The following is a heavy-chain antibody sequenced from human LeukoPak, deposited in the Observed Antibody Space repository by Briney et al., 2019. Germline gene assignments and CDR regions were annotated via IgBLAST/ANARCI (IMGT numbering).Heavy chain of an antibody. CDR1: GFTFSSYS. J-gene: IGHJ3*02. D-gene: IGHD4-17*01. CDR2: ISSSSSTI. V-gene: IGHV3-48*01. Sequence: GGSLRLSCAASGFTFSSYSMNWVRQAPEKGLEWVSYISSSSSTIYYADSVKGRFTISRDNAKNSLYLQMNSLRAEDAAVYYCARDPSSGYGDYYGAFDIWGQGTMVTVSS. CDR3: ARDPSSGYGDYYGAFDI.